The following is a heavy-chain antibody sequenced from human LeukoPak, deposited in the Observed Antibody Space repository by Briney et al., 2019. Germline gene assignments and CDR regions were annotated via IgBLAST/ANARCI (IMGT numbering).Heavy chain of an antibody. V-gene: IGHV3-23*01. D-gene: IGHD1-26*01. CDR2: ISDSGGRT. Sequence: GGSLRLSCAVSGITLSNYGMSWVRQAPGKGLEWVAGISDSGGRTNYADSVKGRFTISRDNPKNTLYLQMNSLRAEDTAVYYCARAAGAGDYWGQGTLVTVSS. CDR1: GITLSNYG. J-gene: IGHJ4*02. CDR3: ARAAGAGDY.